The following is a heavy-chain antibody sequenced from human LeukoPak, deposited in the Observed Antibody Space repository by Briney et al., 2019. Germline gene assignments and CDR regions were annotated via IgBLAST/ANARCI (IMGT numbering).Heavy chain of an antibody. V-gene: IGHV4-34*01. CDR2: INHSGST. CDR1: GGSFSGYY. D-gene: IGHD3-10*01. CDR3: ARHVGFITMVRGVINNNWFDP. J-gene: IGHJ5*02. Sequence: SETLSLTCAVYGGSFSGYYWSGIRQPPGKGLEWIGEINHSGSTNYNPSLKSRVTISVDTSKKQFSLKLSSVTAADTAVYYCARHVGFITMVRGVINNNWFDPWGQGTLVTVSS.